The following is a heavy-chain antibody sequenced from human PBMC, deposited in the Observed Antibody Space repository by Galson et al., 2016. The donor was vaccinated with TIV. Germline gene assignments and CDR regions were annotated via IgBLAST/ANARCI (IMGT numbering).Heavy chain of an antibody. CDR2: INGGNGNT. J-gene: IGHJ3*02. D-gene: IGHD3-22*01. Sequence: SVKVSCKASGYTFTFDAIHWVRQAPGQGLEWMGWINGGNGNTRYSQKFQGSVTITTDTSATTVYMELSSLSSGDTAVYYCARDGKLLPASKAFDMWGQGTMVTVSS. V-gene: IGHV1-3*01. CDR1: GYTFTFDA. CDR3: ARDGKLLPASKAFDM.